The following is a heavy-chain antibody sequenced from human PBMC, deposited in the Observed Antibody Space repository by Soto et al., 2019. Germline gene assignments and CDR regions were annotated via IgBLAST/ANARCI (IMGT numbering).Heavy chain of an antibody. CDR1: GGTFSSYA. V-gene: IGHV1-69*13. CDR3: ACGDSSGWYNFDY. CDR2: IIPIFGTA. J-gene: IGHJ4*02. D-gene: IGHD6-19*01. Sequence: GASVKVSCKASGGTFSSYAISWVRQAPGQGLEWMGGIIPIFGTANYAQKFQGRVTITADESTSTAYMELSSLRYEDTAVYYCACGDSSGWYNFDYWGQGTLVTVSX.